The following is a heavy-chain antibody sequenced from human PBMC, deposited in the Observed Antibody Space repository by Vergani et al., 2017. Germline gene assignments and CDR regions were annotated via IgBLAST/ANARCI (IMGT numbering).Heavy chain of an antibody. V-gene: IGHV3-33*01. D-gene: IGHD2-2*01. CDR3: ARDKYCSSTSCFHGWFDP. CDR1: GFTFSSYG. Sequence: QVQLVESGGGVVQPGRSLRLSCAASGFTFSSYGMHWVRQAPGKGLEWVAVIWDDGSNKYYGDSVKGRFTISRDSSKNTLYLQMNSLRAEDTAVYYCARDKYCSSTSCFHGWFDPWGQGTLVTVSS. CDR2: IWDDGSNK. J-gene: IGHJ5*02.